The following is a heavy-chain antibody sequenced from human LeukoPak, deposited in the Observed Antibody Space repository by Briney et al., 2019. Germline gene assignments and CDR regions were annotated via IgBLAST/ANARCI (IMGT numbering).Heavy chain of an antibody. CDR3: ARSPPYSSGWRGGNWYFDL. V-gene: IGHV4-59*01. D-gene: IGHD6-19*01. CDR1: GGSISSYY. CDR2: IYYSGST. J-gene: IGHJ2*01. Sequence: SETLSLTCTVSGGSISSYYWSWIRQPPGKGLEWMGYIYYSGSTNYNPSLKSRVTISVDTSKNQFSLKLSPVTAADTAVYYCARSPPYSSGWRGGNWYFDLWGRGTLVTVSS.